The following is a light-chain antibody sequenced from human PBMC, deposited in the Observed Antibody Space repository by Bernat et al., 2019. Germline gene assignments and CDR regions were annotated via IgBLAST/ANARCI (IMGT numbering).Light chain of an antibody. J-gene: IGLJ1*01. CDR3: QVWDDINDQLV. V-gene: IGLV3-21*04. CDR1: GIGDKS. Sequence: SYVLIQPPSVSVAPGQTARITCGGDGIGDKSVQWYQQKPGQAPLLLIYYDDDRPTGIPDRISGSNSGGTASLTLSRVEAGEEADSYWQVWDDINDQLVFGPGTKVTVL. CDR2: YDD.